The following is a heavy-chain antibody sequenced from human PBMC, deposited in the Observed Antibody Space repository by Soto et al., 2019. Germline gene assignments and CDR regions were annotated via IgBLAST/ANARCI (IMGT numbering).Heavy chain of an antibody. CDR2: IIPVFGTA. CDR3: ARGDATKIVVTTYYAMDV. Sequence: QVQLVQSGAEVKKPGSSVKVYCKASGGSLSNYGISWVRQAPGQGLEWMGGIIPVFGTANYAQKFQGRVTITADESTNIVYMDVTSLRSEDTAVYYCARGDATKIVVTTYYAMDVWGQGTTVTVSS. V-gene: IGHV1-69*12. CDR1: GGSLSNYG. D-gene: IGHD4-17*01. J-gene: IGHJ6*02.